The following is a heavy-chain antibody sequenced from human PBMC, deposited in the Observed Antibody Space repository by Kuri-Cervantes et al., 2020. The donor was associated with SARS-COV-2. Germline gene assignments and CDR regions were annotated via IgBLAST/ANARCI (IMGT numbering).Heavy chain of an antibody. CDR1: GFTFNSYS. Sequence: GGSLRLSCAASGFTFNSYSMNWVRQAPGKGLEWVSSISTSSSYIYYADSVKGRFTISRDTAKNSLYLQMNSLRAEDTAVYYCARAPPPASPRGGMDVWGQGTTVTVSS. V-gene: IGHV3-21*04. D-gene: IGHD2-2*01. CDR2: ISTSSSYI. J-gene: IGHJ6*02. CDR3: ARAPPPASPRGGMDV.